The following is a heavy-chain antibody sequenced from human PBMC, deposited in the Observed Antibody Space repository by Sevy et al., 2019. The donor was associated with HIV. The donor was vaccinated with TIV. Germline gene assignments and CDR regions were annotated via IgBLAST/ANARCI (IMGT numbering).Heavy chain of an antibody. V-gene: IGHV3-11*06. D-gene: IGHD6-13*01. J-gene: IGHJ4*02. CDR3: ARNDAVAGPDYCDS. CDR2: ISSSSRYT. Sequence: GGSLRLSCAASGFTFSNYYMSWIRQAPGKGLEWVSYISSSSRYTNYADSVKGRFTISRDNAKNSLYLQMNSLKAKDTAVYYCARNDAVAGPDYCDSWGQGTLVTVSS. CDR1: GFTFSNYY.